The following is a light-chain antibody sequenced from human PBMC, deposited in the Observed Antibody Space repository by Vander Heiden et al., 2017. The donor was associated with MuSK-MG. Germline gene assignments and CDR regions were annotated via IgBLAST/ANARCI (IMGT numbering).Light chain of an antibody. Sequence: DIVMTQSPDSLAVSLGERATFNCKPSQSILYSSNNKNYLAWYQQKPGQPPKLLFYWASTRKSGVPDRFSGSGSGTDFTLTISSLQAEDVAVYFCQQYYTTPGTFGQGTKVXIK. CDR1: QSILYSSNNKNY. J-gene: IGKJ1*01. V-gene: IGKV4-1*01. CDR3: QQYYTTPGT. CDR2: WAS.